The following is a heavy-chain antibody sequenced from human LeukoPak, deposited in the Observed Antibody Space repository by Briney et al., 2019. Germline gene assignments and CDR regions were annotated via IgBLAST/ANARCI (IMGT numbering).Heavy chain of an antibody. J-gene: IGHJ3*02. D-gene: IGHD6-6*01. Sequence: GASVKVSCKASGYTFTSYYMHWVRQAPGQGLEWMGIINPSSGSTSYAQKFQGRVTMTTDTSTSTAYMELRSLRSDDTAVYYCAKDYSSSRALRAFDIWGRGTMVTVSS. CDR1: GYTFTSYY. V-gene: IGHV1-46*01. CDR3: AKDYSSSRALRAFDI. CDR2: INPSSGST.